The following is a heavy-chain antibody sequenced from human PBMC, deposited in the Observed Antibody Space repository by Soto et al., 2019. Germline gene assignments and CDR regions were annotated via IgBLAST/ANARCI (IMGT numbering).Heavy chain of an antibody. Sequence: QVQLVQSGAEVKKPGSSVKVSCKASGGTFSSYTISWVRQAPGQGLEWMGRIIPILGIANYAQKFQGRVTFTADKSTSTAYMELSSLRSEDTAVYYCARDGFEDSSVWLYNWFDPLGQGTLVTVSS. CDR1: GGTFSSYT. CDR2: IIPILGIA. CDR3: ARDGFEDSSVWLYNWFDP. J-gene: IGHJ5*02. V-gene: IGHV1-69*08. D-gene: IGHD6-19*01.